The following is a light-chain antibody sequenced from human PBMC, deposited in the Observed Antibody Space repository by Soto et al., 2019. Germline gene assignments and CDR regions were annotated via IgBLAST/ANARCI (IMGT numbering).Light chain of an antibody. CDR2: ETS. V-gene: IGKV3-20*01. CDR3: QQYGSSPQT. J-gene: IGKJ1*01. CDR1: QSVTSSH. Sequence: EIVLTQSPGTLSLSPGERATLSCRASQSVTSSHLAWYQQKPGQAPRLLIFETSSRTTGIPDRFSGSGSGTDFTLTTSRLEPEDFAVYYCQQYGSSPQTFGQGTKV.